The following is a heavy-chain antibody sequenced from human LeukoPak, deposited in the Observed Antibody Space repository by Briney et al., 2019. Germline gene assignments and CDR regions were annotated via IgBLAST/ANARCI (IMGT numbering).Heavy chain of an antibody. D-gene: IGHD3-16*01. CDR2: ISWNSGSI. CDR3: AKLGMMGGGHDAFDI. CDR1: GFTFDDYA. Sequence: PGRSLRLSCAASGFTFDDYAMHWVRRAPGKGLEWVSGISWNSGSIGYADSVKGRFTISRDNAKNSLYLQMNSLRAEDTALYYCAKLGMMGGGHDAFDIWGQGTMVTVSS. J-gene: IGHJ3*02. V-gene: IGHV3-9*01.